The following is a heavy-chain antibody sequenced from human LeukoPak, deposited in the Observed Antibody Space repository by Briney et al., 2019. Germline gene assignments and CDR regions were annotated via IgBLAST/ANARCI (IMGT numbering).Heavy chain of an antibody. V-gene: IGHV3-23*01. CDR2: ISGSGGST. CDR1: GFTFSGYA. J-gene: IGHJ4*02. D-gene: IGHD3-3*01. CDR3: AKPYDFWSGYYGDY. Sequence: GGSLRLSCAASGFTFSGYAMSWVRQAPGKGLEWVSAISGSGGSTYYADSVKGRFTISRDNSKNTLYLQMNSLRAEDTAVYYCAKPYDFWSGYYGDYWGEATLVTVSS.